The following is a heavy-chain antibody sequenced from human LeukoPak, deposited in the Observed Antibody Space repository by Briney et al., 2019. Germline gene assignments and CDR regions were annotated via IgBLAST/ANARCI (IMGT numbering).Heavy chain of an antibody. D-gene: IGHD3-3*01. CDR1: GYTFTSYG. CDR2: ISAYNGNT. Sequence: GASVKVSCKASGYTFTSYGISWVRQAPGQGLEWMGWISAYNGNTNYAQKLQGRVTMTTDTSTSTAYMELRSLRSDDTGVYYCARDRSPPLRFLEWLLKGAPVDYWGQGTLVTVSS. J-gene: IGHJ4*02. V-gene: IGHV1-18*01. CDR3: ARDRSPPLRFLEWLLKGAPVDY.